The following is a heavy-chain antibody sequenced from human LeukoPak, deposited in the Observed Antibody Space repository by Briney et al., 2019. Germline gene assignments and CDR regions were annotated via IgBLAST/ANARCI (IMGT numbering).Heavy chain of an antibody. D-gene: IGHD3-22*01. Sequence: PGGSLRLSCAASGFTFSSYWMTWVLQAPGKGLEWVANIKGDGSLKYYVDSVKGRFTISRDNAKNSLYLQMNSLSAEDTAVYYCTRDSNYHDRSAYYDVFDIWGQGTMVTVSS. CDR3: TRDSNYHDRSAYYDVFDI. CDR1: GFTFSSYW. CDR2: IKGDGSLK. J-gene: IGHJ3*02. V-gene: IGHV3-7*01.